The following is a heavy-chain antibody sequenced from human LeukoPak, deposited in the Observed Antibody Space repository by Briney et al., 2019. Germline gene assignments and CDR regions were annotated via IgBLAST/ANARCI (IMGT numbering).Heavy chain of an antibody. Sequence: NPSETLSLTCTVSGGSISSYYWSWIRQPPGKGLEWIGYIYYSGSTNYNPSLKSRVTISVDTSKNQFSLKLSSVIAADTAVYYCARDSADYALDYWGQGTLVTVSS. CDR1: GGSISSYY. J-gene: IGHJ4*02. D-gene: IGHD4-17*01. V-gene: IGHV4-59*01. CDR2: IYYSGST. CDR3: ARDSADYALDY.